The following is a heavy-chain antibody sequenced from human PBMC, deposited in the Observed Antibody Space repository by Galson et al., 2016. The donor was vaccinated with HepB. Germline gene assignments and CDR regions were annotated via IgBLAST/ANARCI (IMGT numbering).Heavy chain of an antibody. CDR1: GFTFNNYA. J-gene: IGHJ4*02. CDR2: ISCNGGRI. Sequence: SLRLSCAASGFTFNNYAMPWVRLAPGKGLEWVSTISCNGGRIYYADSVKGRFTISRDNSKHTLYLQMNSLRAEDTAINSCAKGAYSYDSTAYYPFDYWGQGTLVTVSS. CDR3: AKGAYSYDSTAYYPFDY. V-gene: IGHV3-23*01. D-gene: IGHD3-22*01.